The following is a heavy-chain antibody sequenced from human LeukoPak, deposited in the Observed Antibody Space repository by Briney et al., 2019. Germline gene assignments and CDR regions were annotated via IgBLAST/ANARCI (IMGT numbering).Heavy chain of an antibody. Sequence: GGSLRLSCAASGFTFSSYSMNWVRQAPGKGLEWVSYISSSSSTIYYADSVKGRFTISRDNAKNSLYLQMNSLRAEDTAVYYCAKEGLSGGYSRGWSDYWGQGTLVTDSS. J-gene: IGHJ4*02. CDR3: AKEGLSGGYSRGWSDY. D-gene: IGHD6-19*01. CDR1: GFTFSSYS. CDR2: ISSSSSTI. V-gene: IGHV3-48*04.